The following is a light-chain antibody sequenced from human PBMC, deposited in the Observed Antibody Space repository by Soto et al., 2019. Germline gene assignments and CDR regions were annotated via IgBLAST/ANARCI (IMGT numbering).Light chain of an antibody. CDR3: QQFNSYPLT. CDR1: QDISSA. J-gene: IGKJ4*01. CDR2: DAS. Sequence: AIQLAQSPSSLSASVGDRVTLTCRASQDISSALAWYQQKPGKAPKLLIYDASSLDSGVPSRFSGSRSGTDFTLTISSLQPEDFATYYCQQFNSYPLTFGGGTKVDIK. V-gene: IGKV1-13*02.